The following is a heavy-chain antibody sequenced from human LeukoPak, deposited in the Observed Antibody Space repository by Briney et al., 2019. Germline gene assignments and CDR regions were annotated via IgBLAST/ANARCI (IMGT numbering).Heavy chain of an antibody. D-gene: IGHD3-10*01. CDR1: GYTFTSYY. V-gene: IGHV1-46*01. J-gene: IGHJ4*02. CDR3: ARVIASGSYYPDLDY. CDR2: INPSGGST. Sequence: GASVKVSCKASGYTFTSYYMHWVRQAPGQGLEWMGIINPSGGSTSYAQKFQGRVTMTRDTSTSTVYMELSSLRSEDTAVYYCARVIASGSYYPDLDYWGQGTLVTVSS.